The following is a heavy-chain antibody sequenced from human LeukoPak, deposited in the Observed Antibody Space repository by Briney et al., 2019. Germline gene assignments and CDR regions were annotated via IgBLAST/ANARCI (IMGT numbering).Heavy chain of an antibody. CDR2: IYSGGST. CDR1: GVTVGNNY. CDR3: AKVLTYYPGSGSYYPDF. J-gene: IGHJ4*02. V-gene: IGHV3-53*05. D-gene: IGHD3-10*01. Sequence: GGSLRLSCAASGVTVGNNYMNWVRQAPGKGLEWVSLIYSGGSTHYADSVKGRFTISRDNSKNVLDLQLNSLRPEDTAFYYCAKVLTYYPGSGSYYPDFWGQGTLVTVSS.